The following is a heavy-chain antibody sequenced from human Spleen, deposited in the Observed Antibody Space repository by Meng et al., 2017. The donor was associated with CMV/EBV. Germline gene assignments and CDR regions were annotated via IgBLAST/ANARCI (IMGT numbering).Heavy chain of an antibody. V-gene: IGHV3-7*01. D-gene: IGHD1-14*01. CDR3: ARTGSFDY. CDR1: GFTFSDYW. Sequence: GESLKISCAASGFTFSDYWMAWVRQTPGKGLEWVANIKRDGSEKYYVDSVKGRFTISRDNAKNSLYLQLNSLRAEDTAVYYCARTGSFDYWGQGTLVTVSS. J-gene: IGHJ4*02. CDR2: IKRDGSEK.